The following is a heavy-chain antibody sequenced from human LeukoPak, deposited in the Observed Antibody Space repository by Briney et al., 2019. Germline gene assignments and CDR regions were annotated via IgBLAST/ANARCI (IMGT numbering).Heavy chain of an antibody. CDR1: GGSFSGYY. V-gene: IGHV4-34*01. J-gene: IGHJ4*02. Sequence: SETLSLTCAVYGGSFSGYYWSWIRQPPGKGLEWIGEINHSGSTNYNPSLKSRVTISVDTSKNQFSLKLSSVTAADTAVYYCARRPRNDILTGTPFDYWGQGILVTVSS. CDR3: ARRPRNDILTGTPFDY. D-gene: IGHD3-9*01. CDR2: INHSGST.